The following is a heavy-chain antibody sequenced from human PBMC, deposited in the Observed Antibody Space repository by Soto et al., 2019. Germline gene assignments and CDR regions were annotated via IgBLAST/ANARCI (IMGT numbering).Heavy chain of an antibody. CDR1: GFTFSNHA. Sequence: EVQLLESGGGLVQPGGSLRLSCAASGFTFSNHAMIWVRQAPGKGLEWVSAISGSGDRTHYADSVGGRFTIFRDNSKNTLYLQLSILRAEDTAVYYCAKHLGLTVPGTRGFDYWGQGAVVTVSS. CDR3: AKHLGLTVPGTRGFDY. D-gene: IGHD6-19*01. V-gene: IGHV3-23*01. J-gene: IGHJ4*02. CDR2: ISGSGDRT.